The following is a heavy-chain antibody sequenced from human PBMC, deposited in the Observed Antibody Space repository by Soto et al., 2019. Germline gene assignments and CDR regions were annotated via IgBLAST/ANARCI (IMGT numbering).Heavy chain of an antibody. CDR1: GFTFGDYS. Sequence: PGGSLRVSCAASGFTFGDYSMSWIRQAPGKGLEWVSYISSSSSYTNYAASVKGRFTISRDNAKTSLYLQMNSLRADDTAVYYCARTLRYCSSTSGAWYGMDVWRQGTTVTVSS. J-gene: IGHJ6*02. CDR2: ISSSSSYT. CDR3: ARTLRYCSSTSGAWYGMDV. D-gene: IGHD2-2*01. V-gene: IGHV3-11*06.